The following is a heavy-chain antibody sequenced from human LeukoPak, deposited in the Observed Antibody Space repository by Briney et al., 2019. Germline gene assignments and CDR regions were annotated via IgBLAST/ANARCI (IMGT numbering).Heavy chain of an antibody. D-gene: IGHD6-6*01. J-gene: IGHJ5*02. Sequence: SGPTLVNPTQTLTLTCTFSGFSLSPSGVGVGWIRQPPGKALEWLALIYWDDDKRYSPSLKSRLTITKDTSKNQVVLTMTNMDPVDTATYYCVRYSSSFNWFDPWGQGTLVTVSS. CDR3: VRYSSSFNWFDP. CDR2: IYWDDDK. V-gene: IGHV2-5*02. CDR1: GFSLSPSGVG.